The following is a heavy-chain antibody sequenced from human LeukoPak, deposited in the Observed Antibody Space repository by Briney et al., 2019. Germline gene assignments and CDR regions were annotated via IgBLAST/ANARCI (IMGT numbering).Heavy chain of an antibody. CDR2: MSFDGSNT. Sequence: GGSLRLSCAASGFTFSSYAMHWVRQAPGKGLEWVAVMSFDGSNTFYADSVKGRFTISRDTSKNTLYLQMNSLGAEDTAVYYCAREQGTAMVDYWGQGTLVTVSS. CDR3: AREQGTAMVDY. D-gene: IGHD5-18*01. CDR1: GFTFSSYA. J-gene: IGHJ4*02. V-gene: IGHV3-30*04.